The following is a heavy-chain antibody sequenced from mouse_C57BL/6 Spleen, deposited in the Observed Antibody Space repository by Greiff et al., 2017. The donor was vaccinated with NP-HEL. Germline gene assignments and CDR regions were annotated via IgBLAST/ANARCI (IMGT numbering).Heavy chain of an antibody. V-gene: IGHV1-55*01. CDR1: GYTFTSYW. CDR2: IYPGSGST. J-gene: IGHJ4*01. D-gene: IGHD2-3*01. CDR3: ARRDYDGYYDYAMDY. Sequence: QVQLQQPGAELVKPGASVKMSCKASGYTFTSYWITWVKQRPGQGLEWIGDIYPGSGSTNYNEKFKSKATLTVDTSSSTAYMQLSSLTSEDSAVYYCARRDYDGYYDYAMDYWGQGTSVTVSS.